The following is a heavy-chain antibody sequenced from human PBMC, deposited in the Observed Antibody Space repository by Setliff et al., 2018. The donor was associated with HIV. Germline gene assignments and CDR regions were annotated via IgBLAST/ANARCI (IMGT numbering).Heavy chain of an antibody. CDR2: IYPDDSDT. V-gene: IGHV5-51*01. Sequence: GESLKISCKGSGYSFTSYWVAWVRQMPGKGLEWMGIIYPDDSDTNYSPSFRGQVTMSADKSIDTAYLQWSGLKASSTAIYYCARLPGGSVYYVDYWGQGTLVTVS. CDR1: GYSFTSYW. CDR3: ARLPGGSVYYVDY. D-gene: IGHD3-10*01. J-gene: IGHJ4*02.